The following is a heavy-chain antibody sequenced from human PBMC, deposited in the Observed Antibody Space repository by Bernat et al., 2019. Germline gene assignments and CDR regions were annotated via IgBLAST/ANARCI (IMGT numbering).Heavy chain of an antibody. Sequence: EVQVVESGGGLVQPGGSLRLSCAASGFTFRNYCMHWVRQAPGKGLVWVSRIDNDGRNTIFADSGKGRFTVSRDNAKDTLYLQMNSLRAEDTAVYYCARGNSGPDYWGQGTLVTVSS. V-gene: IGHV3-74*01. J-gene: IGHJ4*02. D-gene: IGHD4-23*01. CDR1: GFTFRNYC. CDR3: ARGNSGPDY. CDR2: IDNDGRNT.